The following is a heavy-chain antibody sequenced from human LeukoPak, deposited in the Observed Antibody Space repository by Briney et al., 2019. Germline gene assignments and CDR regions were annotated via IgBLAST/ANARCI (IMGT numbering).Heavy chain of an antibody. D-gene: IGHD6-6*01. V-gene: IGHV4-59*01. CDR2: IYYSGST. J-gene: IGHJ4*02. CDR1: GGSISSYY. CDR3: ARGDHLASIAG. Sequence: SETLSLTCTVSGGSISSYYWSWIRQPPGKGLEWIGYIYYSGSTNYNPSLKSRVTISVDTSKNQFSLKLSSVTAADTAVYYCARGDHLASIAGWGQGTLVTVSS.